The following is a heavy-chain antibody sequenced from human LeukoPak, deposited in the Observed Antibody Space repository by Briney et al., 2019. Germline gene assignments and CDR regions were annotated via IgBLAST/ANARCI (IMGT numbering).Heavy chain of an antibody. J-gene: IGHJ4*02. CDR3: ARDDASPWYSSSWYPTGY. CDR2: INPNSGGT. Sequence: GASVKVSCKASGYTFTGYYMHWVRQAPGQGLEWMGWINPNSGGTNYAQKFQGRVTMTRDTPISTAYMELSRLRSDDTAVYYCARDDASPWYSSSWYPTGYWGQGTLVTVSS. D-gene: IGHD6-13*01. V-gene: IGHV1-2*02. CDR1: GYTFTGYY.